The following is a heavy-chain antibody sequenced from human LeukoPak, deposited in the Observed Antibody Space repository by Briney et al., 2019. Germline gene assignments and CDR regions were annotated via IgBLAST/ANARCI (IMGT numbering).Heavy chain of an antibody. CDR2: TRSKTDGGTT. V-gene: IGHV3-15*01. CDR3: RLVVTPQGLDS. Sequence: GGPLRLSCAASGFSFSSAWMNWVRQAPGKGLEWVGLTRSKTDGGTTDYAAPVRGRFPISRDDIQNTMYLQMNSLKTEDTAVYYCRLVVTPQGLDSWGQGTLVTVSS. J-gene: IGHJ4*02. D-gene: IGHD3-22*01. CDR1: GFSFSSAW.